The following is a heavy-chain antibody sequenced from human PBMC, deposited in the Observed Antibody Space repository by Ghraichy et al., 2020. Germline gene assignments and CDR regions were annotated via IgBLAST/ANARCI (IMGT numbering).Heavy chain of an antibody. D-gene: IGHD3-22*01. CDR2: ITWNGGDT. CDR1: GFTFDDYT. CDR3: VKDNMYYDSRGYYSYYYGLDV. J-gene: IGHJ6*02. V-gene: IGHV3-43*01. Sequence: GESLRLSCAASGFTFDDYTMHWVRQAPGKGLEWVSLITWNGGDTSYADSVRGRFTISRDNSKNSLYLQMNSLRTEDTALYYCVKDNMYYDSRGYYSYYYGLDVWGQGTTVTVS.